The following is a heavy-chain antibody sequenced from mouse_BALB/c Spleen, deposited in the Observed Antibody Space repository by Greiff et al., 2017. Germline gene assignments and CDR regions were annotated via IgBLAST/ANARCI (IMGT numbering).Heavy chain of an antibody. J-gene: IGHJ2*01. CDR2: ISSGSSTI. V-gene: IGHV5-17*02. Sequence: EVKVVESGGGLVQPGGSRKLSCAASGFTFSSFGMHWVRQAPEKGLEWVAYISSGSSTIYYADTVKGRFTISRDNPKNTLFLQMTSLRSEDTAMYYCARSDYDEGDFDYWGQGTTLTVSS. CDR1: GFTFSSFG. D-gene: IGHD2-4*01. CDR3: ARSDYDEGDFDY.